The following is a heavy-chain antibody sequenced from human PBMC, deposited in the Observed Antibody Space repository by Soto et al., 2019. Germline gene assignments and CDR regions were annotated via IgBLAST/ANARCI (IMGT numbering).Heavy chain of an antibody. J-gene: IGHJ1*01. CDR1: GGFVSGGVYY. CDR3: ARSSVAGAGYFQH. D-gene: IGHD6-19*01. V-gene: IGHV4-31*02. CDR2: IYYSGST. Sequence: SETLSLTCTVSGGFVSGGVYYWNWIRQHPEKGLEWIGYIYYSGSTYYNPSLRSRVTISADTSKNQFSLKLSSVTVADTAVYYCARSSVAGAGYFQHWGQGTQVTVSS.